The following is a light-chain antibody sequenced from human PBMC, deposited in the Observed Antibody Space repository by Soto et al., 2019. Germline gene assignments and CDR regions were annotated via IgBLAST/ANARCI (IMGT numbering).Light chain of an antibody. CDR1: QSVSRY. J-gene: IGKJ1*01. CDR2: DET. Sequence: DIVLTQSPASLSLSPGDTATLSCRASQSVSRYFAWFQQKPGQAPRLLIYDETTRAAGVPARFSATGSGTDFALIIMSLEPEDFAVYYCHQRSNLPPWTFGQGTKVEI. CDR3: HQRSNLPPWT. V-gene: IGKV3-11*01.